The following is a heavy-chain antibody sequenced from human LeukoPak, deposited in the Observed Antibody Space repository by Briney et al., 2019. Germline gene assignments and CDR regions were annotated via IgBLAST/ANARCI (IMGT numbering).Heavy chain of an antibody. J-gene: IGHJ3*02. CDR1: GFTFSSYG. Sequence: PGRSLRLSCAASGFTFSSYGMHWVRQAPGKGLEWVAVISYDGSNKYYADSVKGRFTISRDNSKKTLYLQMNSLRVEDTAVYYCARGRIAAAFRGNDVFDIWGQGTMVTVSS. D-gene: IGHD6-13*01. V-gene: IGHV3-30*03. CDR3: ARGRIAAAFRGNDVFDI. CDR2: ISYDGSNK.